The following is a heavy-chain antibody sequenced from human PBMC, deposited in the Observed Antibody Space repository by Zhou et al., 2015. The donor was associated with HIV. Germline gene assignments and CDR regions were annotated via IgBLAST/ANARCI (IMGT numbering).Heavy chain of an antibody. D-gene: IGHD3-22*01. CDR3: AREGHDSSGYRDY. V-gene: IGHV1-69*08. J-gene: IGHJ4*02. CDR1: GGTFSSYT. CDR2: IIPILGIA. Sequence: QVQLVQSGAEVKKPGSSVKVSCKASGGTFSSYTISWVRQAPGQGLEWMGRIIPILGIANYAQKFQGRVTITADKSTSTAYMELSSLRSEDTAVYYCAREGHDSSGYRDYWGQGTLVTVSS.